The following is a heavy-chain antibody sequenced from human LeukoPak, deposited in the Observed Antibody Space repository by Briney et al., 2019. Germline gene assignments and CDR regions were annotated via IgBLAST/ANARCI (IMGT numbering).Heavy chain of an antibody. CDR3: ARTGYCSGGSCYGFDY. CDR2: IWYDGSNK. CDR1: GFTFSTQG. D-gene: IGHD2-15*01. Sequence: GGSLRLSCAASGFTFSTQGMHWVRQAPGKGLEWVALIWYDGSNKYYADSVKGRFTISRDNSKNTLYLQMNSLRAEDTAVYYCARTGYCSGGSCYGFDYWGQGTLVTVSS. J-gene: IGHJ4*02. V-gene: IGHV3-33*01.